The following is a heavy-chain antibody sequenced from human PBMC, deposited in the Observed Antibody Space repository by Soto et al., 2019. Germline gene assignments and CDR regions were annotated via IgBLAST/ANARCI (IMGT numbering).Heavy chain of an antibody. CDR3: ARDKGGGWYYFDS. CDR1: GFTVSDNY. Sequence: GGSLRLSCAASGFTVSDNYMTWVRQAPGKGLEWVSVLYSAGNAYYADSVQGRFTISRDDSKNTLYLQMNRLRAEDTAVYYCARDKGGGWYYFDSWGQGTLVTVSS. J-gene: IGHJ4*02. V-gene: IGHV3-53*01. D-gene: IGHD6-19*01. CDR2: LYSAGNA.